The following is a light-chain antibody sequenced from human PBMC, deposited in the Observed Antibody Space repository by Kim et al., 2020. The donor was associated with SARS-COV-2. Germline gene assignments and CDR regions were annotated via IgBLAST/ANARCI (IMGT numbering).Light chain of an antibody. Sequence: LSPGERATLSGRASQSLSTYLAWYQQKPGQAPRLLIYDASKRATGIPARFSGSGSGTDFTLTINSLEPEDFAVYYCQHRSNWPETFGGGTKVDIK. CDR2: DAS. CDR1: QSLSTY. J-gene: IGKJ4*01. CDR3: QHRSNWPET. V-gene: IGKV3-11*01.